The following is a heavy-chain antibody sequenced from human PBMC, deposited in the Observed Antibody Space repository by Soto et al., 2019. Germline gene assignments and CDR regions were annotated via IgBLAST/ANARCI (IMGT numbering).Heavy chain of an antibody. Sequence: PSETLSLTCTVSGGSISSYYWSWIRQPPGKGLEWIGYIYYSGSTNYNPSLKSRVTISVDTSKNQFSLKLSSVTAADTAVYYCARVEQQLVTYYYYGMDVWGQGTTVTVSS. CDR3: ARVEQQLVTYYYYGMDV. CDR2: IYYSGST. J-gene: IGHJ6*02. V-gene: IGHV4-59*01. CDR1: GGSISSYY. D-gene: IGHD6-13*01.